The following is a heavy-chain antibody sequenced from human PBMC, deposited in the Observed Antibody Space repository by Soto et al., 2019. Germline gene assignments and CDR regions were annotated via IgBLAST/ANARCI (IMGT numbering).Heavy chain of an antibody. J-gene: IGHJ5*02. CDR2: IWYDGSNK. CDR1: GFTFSSYG. CDR3: ARENLDIVVVPAAMSNWFDP. D-gene: IGHD2-2*03. V-gene: IGHV3-33*01. Sequence: QVQLVESGGGVVQPGRSLRLSCAASGFTFSSYGMHWVRQAPGKGLEWVAVIWYDGSNKYYADSVKGRFTISRDNSKNTLYLQMNSLRAEDTAVYYCARENLDIVVVPAAMSNWFDPWGQGTLVTVSS.